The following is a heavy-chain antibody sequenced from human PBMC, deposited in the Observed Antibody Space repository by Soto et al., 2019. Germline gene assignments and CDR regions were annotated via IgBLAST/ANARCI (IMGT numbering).Heavy chain of an antibody. CDR2: IYYSGST. D-gene: IGHD3-10*01. Sequence: SETLSLTCTVSGGSLNRGGYYWSWIRQHPGKGLEWIGYIYYSGSTYYNPSLKSRVTISVDTSKNQSSLKLSSVTAADTAVYYCARVFGFGGMDVWGQGTTVTVSS. V-gene: IGHV4-31*03. CDR3: ARVFGFGGMDV. CDR1: GGSLNRGGYY. J-gene: IGHJ6*02.